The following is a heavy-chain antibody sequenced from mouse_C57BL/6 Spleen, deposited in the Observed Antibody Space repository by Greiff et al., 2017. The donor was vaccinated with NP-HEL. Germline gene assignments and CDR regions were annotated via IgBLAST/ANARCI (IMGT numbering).Heavy chain of an antibody. CDR3: AKEGDYYGSSLYAMDY. D-gene: IGHD1-1*01. J-gene: IGHJ4*01. V-gene: IGHV2-5*01. Sequence: VQLQQSGPGLVQPSQSLSITCTVSGFSLTSYGVHWVRQSPGKGLEWLGVIWRGGSTDYNAAFMSRLSITKDNSKSQVFFKMNSLQADDTAIYYCAKEGDYYGSSLYAMDYWGQGTSVTVSS. CDR1: GFSLTSYG. CDR2: IWRGGST.